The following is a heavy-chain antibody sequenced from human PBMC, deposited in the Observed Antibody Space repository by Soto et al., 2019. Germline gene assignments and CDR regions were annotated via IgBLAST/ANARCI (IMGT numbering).Heavy chain of an antibody. CDR1: GYIFTSYY. CDR2: INPSGGGT. CDR3: TRSDIVGDGAFDI. J-gene: IGHJ3*02. D-gene: IGHD1-26*01. V-gene: IGHV1-46*03. Sequence: QVQLVQSGAEVKEPGASVRVSCKASGYIFTSYYIHWVRQAPGQGLEWMGIINPSGGGTAYAQKFQGRVTMTRDTSTSTVYMELSSLISEDTAVYYCTRSDIVGDGAFDIWGQGTMVTVSS.